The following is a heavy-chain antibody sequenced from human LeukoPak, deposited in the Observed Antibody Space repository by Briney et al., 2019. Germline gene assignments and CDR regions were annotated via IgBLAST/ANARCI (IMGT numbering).Heavy chain of an antibody. D-gene: IGHD6-13*01. Sequence: ASGKVSCKASGYTFTGYYMHWVRQAPGQGLEWMGWINPNSGGTNYAQKFQGRVTMTRDTSISTAYMELSRLRSDDTAVYYCARDRLPIAAASFDYWGQGTLVTVSS. CDR2: INPNSGGT. CDR3: ARDRLPIAAASFDY. J-gene: IGHJ4*02. CDR1: GYTFTGYY. V-gene: IGHV1-2*02.